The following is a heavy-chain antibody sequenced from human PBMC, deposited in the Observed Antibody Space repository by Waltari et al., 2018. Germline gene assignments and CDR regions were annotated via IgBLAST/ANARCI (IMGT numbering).Heavy chain of an antibody. CDR3: ARGSGYTYYYYYYMDV. D-gene: IGHD3-22*01. CDR1: GYTFTGYY. Sequence: QVQLVQSGAEVKKPGASVKVSCKASGYTFTGYYMHWVRQAPGQGLEWMGWINPNSGGTNYAQKFQGRVTMTRDTSISTAYMELSRLRSDDTAVYYCARGSGYTYYYYYYMDVWGKGTTVTVSS. CDR2: INPNSGGT. J-gene: IGHJ6*03. V-gene: IGHV1-2*02.